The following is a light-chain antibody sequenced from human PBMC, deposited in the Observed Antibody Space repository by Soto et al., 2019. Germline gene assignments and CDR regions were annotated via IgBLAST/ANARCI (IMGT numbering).Light chain of an antibody. CDR1: SSNVGNNA. CDR2: YDD. CDR3: AVWDDSLNGVV. Sequence: QSVLTQPPSVSEAPRQKVTISGCGSSSNVGNNAVNWYQQLPGKAPKLLIYYDDLLPSGVSDRFSGSKSGTSASLAISGLQSEDEADYYCAVWDDSLNGVVFGGGTKLTVL. V-gene: IGLV1-36*01. J-gene: IGLJ2*01.